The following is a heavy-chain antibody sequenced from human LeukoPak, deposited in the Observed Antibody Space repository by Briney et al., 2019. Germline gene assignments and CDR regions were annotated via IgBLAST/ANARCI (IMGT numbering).Heavy chain of an antibody. D-gene: IGHD3-22*01. Sequence: GGSLRLSCAASGFTFSSYSMNWVRQAPGKGLEWVSSISSSSSYIYYADSVKGRFTISRDNAKNSLYLQMNSLRAEDTAVYYCARDRDSSGSNLDYWGQGTLVTASS. CDR3: ARDRDSSGSNLDY. CDR1: GFTFSSYS. CDR2: ISSSSSYI. J-gene: IGHJ4*02. V-gene: IGHV3-21*01.